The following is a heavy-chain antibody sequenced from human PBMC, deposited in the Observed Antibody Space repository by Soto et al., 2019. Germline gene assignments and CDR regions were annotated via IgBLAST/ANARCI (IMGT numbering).Heavy chain of an antibody. D-gene: IGHD2-8*02. CDR1: GFSFDDYA. CDR2: ISWNSGTI. CDR3: AKSTGGTANGMGV. Sequence: EVQVVESGGGLVQPGRSLRLSCAASGFSFDDYAMHWVRQAPGKGLEWVSGISWNSGTIGYADSVKGRFTISRDNAKNSLYLQMNSLRAEDTAVYYCAKSTGGTANGMGVWAKGPRSPSP. J-gene: IGHJ6*02. V-gene: IGHV3-9*01.